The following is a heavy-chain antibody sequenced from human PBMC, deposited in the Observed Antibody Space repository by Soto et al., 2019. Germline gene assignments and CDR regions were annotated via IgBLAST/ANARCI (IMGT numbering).Heavy chain of an antibody. CDR2: ISGYNGNT. Sequence: QVQLVQSGAEVKKPGASVTVSCKASGYAFTNYGITWVRQAPGQGREWMGWISGYNGNTNYAQKLQGRVTMTKDTSTSTAYMELRSLRSDDTAVYYCARGPMTTGSSPAFYRGQGTLLTVPS. V-gene: IGHV1-18*01. J-gene: IGHJ4*02. CDR3: ARGPMTTGSSPAFY. CDR1: GYAFTNYG. D-gene: IGHD4-17*01.